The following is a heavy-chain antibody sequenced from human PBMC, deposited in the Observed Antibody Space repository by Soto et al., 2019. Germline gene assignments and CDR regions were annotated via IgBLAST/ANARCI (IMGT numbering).Heavy chain of an antibody. CDR1: GYY. CDR3: ARDGSYGDYFDY. D-gene: IGHD4-17*01. J-gene: IGHJ4*02. CDR2: INPNSGST. Sequence: GYYMDWVCQAPGQGLEWMGWINPNSGSTNYNPSLKSRVTISVDTSKNQFSLKLSSVTAADTAVYYCARDGSYGDYFDYWGQGTLVTVSS. V-gene: IGHV4-61*08.